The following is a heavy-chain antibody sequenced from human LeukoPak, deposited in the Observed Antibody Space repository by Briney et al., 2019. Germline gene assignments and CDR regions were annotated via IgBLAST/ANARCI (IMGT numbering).Heavy chain of an antibody. CDR3: ARRYSGSYSFFDY. V-gene: IGHV1-69*01. D-gene: IGHD1-26*01. CDR2: IIPNFGTA. J-gene: IGHJ4*02. CDR1: GGTFSSYA. Sequence: SVKVSCKASGGTFSSYAISWVRQAPGQGLEWMGGIIPNFGTANYAQKFQGRVTITADESTSTAYMELSSLRSEDTAVYYCARRYSGSYSFFDYWGQGTLVTVSS.